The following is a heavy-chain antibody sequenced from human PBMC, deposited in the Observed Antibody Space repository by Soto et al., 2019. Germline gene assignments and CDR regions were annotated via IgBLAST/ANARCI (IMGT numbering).Heavy chain of an antibody. J-gene: IGHJ4*02. D-gene: IGHD2-8*01. Sequence: KASETLSLTCAVSGGSISSGGYSWSWIRQPPGKGLEWIGYIYHSGSTYYNPSLKSRVTISVDRSKNQFSLKLSSVTAADTAVYYCARGTKYYFDYWGQGTLVTVS. CDR2: IYHSGST. CDR3: ARGTKYYFDY. V-gene: IGHV4-30-2*01. CDR1: GGSISSGGYS.